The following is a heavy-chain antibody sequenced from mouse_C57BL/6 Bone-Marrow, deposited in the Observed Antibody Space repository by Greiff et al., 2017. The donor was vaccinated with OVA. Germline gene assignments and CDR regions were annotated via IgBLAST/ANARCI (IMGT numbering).Heavy chain of an antibody. D-gene: IGHD1-1*01. J-gene: IGHJ1*03. CDR1: GFSLTSYG. Sequence: VKLQESGPGLVQPSQSLSITCTVSGFSLTSYGVHWVRQSPGKGLEWLGVIWSGGSTDYNAAFISRLSISKDNSKSQVFFKMNSLQADDTAIYYCARNGFTTVVAPWYFDVWGTGTTVTVSS. CDR2: IWSGGST. CDR3: ARNGFTTVVAPWYFDV. V-gene: IGHV2-2*01.